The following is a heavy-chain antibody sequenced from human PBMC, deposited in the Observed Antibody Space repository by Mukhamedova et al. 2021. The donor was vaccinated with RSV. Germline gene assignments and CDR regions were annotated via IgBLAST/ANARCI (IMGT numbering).Heavy chain of an antibody. J-gene: IGHJ4*02. CDR3: ARDPPSLAAAGTVY. V-gene: IGHV3-21*01. CDR2: IPSSGINA. Sequence: SSIPSSGINAEYMGDSVKGRFTISRDNAKNSLYLQMNSLRAEDTAVYYCARDPPSLAAAGTVYWGQGTLVTVSS. D-gene: IGHD6-13*01.